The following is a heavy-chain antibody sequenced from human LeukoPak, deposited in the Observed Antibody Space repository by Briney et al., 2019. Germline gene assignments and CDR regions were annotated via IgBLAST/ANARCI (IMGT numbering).Heavy chain of an antibody. Sequence: PSQTLSLTCTVSGGSISSGGYYWSWIRQPAGKGLEWIGRFYTSGSTNFNPSLKSRVTISVDTSKNQFSLKVYSVTAADTAVYYCARNFPGRTEDVWGKGTTVTVSS. CDR2: FYTSGST. CDR1: GGSISSGGYY. CDR3: ARNFPGRTEDV. V-gene: IGHV4-61*02. J-gene: IGHJ6*04.